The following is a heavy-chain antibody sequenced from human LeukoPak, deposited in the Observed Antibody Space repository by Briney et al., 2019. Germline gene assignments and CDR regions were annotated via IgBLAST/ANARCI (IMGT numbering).Heavy chain of an antibody. CDR2: IYFSGSA. CDR1: GDSISSSNYY. D-gene: IGHD3-22*01. V-gene: IGHV4-39*01. J-gene: IGHJ4*02. CDR3: ARGPDSSGYYYFDY. Sequence: PSETLSLTCTVSGDSISSSNYYWAWIRQPPGKGLEWIGSIYFSGSAYYNPSLKSRVTISADTSKNQFSLKLSSVTAADTAVYYCARGPDSSGYYYFDYWGQGTLVTVAS.